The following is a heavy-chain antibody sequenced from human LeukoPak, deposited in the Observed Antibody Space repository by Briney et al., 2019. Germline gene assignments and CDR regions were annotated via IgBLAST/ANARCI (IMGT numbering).Heavy chain of an antibody. Sequence: PSETPSLTCTVSGGSISSYYWSWIRQPPGKGLEWIGYIYYSGSTNYNPSLKSRVTISVDTSKNQFSLKLSSVTAADTAVYYCARASVIAVSDWGQGTLVTVSS. J-gene: IGHJ4*02. D-gene: IGHD6-19*01. CDR2: IYYSGST. V-gene: IGHV4-59*01. CDR3: ARASVIAVSD. CDR1: GGSISSYY.